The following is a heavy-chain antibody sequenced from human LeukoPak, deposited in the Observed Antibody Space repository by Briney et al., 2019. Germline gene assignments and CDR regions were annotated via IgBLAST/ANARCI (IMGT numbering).Heavy chain of an antibody. D-gene: IGHD5-18*01. J-gene: IGHJ6*03. CDR2: IWYDGNNK. Sequence: PGGSLRLSCAASGFTFSSYGMHWVRQAPGKGLEWVAVIWYDGNNKYYADSVKGRFTISRDNSKNTLYLQMNSLRAEDTAVYYCAKDLLRNTAMVTGYYYYYYMDVWGKGTTVTVSS. CDR1: GFTFSSYG. V-gene: IGHV3-33*06. CDR3: AKDLLRNTAMVTGYYYYYYMDV.